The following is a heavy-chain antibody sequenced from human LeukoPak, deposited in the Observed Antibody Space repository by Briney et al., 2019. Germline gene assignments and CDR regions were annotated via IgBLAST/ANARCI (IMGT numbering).Heavy chain of an antibody. D-gene: IGHD1/OR15-1a*01. Sequence: QPGGSLRLSCAASGFTFSSYWMHWVRQAPGKGLVWVSRINSDGSSISYADSVKGRFTISRDNAKNTLYVQMSSLRVEDTAVYYCVRGTDVWGQGTTVTVSS. V-gene: IGHV3-74*01. CDR2: INSDGSSI. CDR1: GFTFSSYW. CDR3: VRGTDV. J-gene: IGHJ6*02.